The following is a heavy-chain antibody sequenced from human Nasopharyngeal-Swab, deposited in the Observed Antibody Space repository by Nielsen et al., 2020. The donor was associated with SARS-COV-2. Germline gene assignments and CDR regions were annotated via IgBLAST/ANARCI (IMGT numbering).Heavy chain of an antibody. CDR1: GFTFSSYW. CDR3: ARARAGRSFGDWNDYYYYYGMDV. V-gene: IGHV3-7*03. D-gene: IGHD1-1*01. CDR2: IKQDGSEK. Sequence: GESLKISCAASGFTFSSYWMNWVRQAPGKGLEWVANIKQDGSEKYYVDSVKGRFSISRDNAKDSLYLQMNSLRAEDTAMYYCARARAGRSFGDWNDYYYYYGMDVWGQGTTVTVS. J-gene: IGHJ6*02.